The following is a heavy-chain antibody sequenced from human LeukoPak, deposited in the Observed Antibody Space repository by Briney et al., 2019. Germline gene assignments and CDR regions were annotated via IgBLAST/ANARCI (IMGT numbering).Heavy chain of an antibody. CDR2: ISGSGDTT. D-gene: IGHD2-15*01. V-gene: IGHV3-23*01. CDR3: AKSHEGYCSGGSCGGIQH. CDR1: GFTFSTYA. Sequence: GRSLRLSCAASGFTFSTYAMSWVRQAPGKGLEWVSGISGSGDTTYYADSVKGRFTISRDNSKNTLYLQMNSLRAEDTAVYYCAKSHEGYCSGGSCGGIQHWGQGTLVTVSS. J-gene: IGHJ1*01.